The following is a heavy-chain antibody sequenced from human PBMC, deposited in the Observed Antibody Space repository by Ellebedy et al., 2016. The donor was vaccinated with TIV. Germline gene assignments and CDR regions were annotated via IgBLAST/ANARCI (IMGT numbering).Heavy chain of an antibody. CDR2: IYYSGST. D-gene: IGHD5-18*01. CDR1: GGSISSGDYY. CDR3: ARDTVTAMVDNIGFDP. J-gene: IGHJ5*02. Sequence: SETLSLTCTVSGGSISSGDYYWSWVRQPPGKGLEWIGFIYYSGSTYYNPSLKSRVTISVDTSKNQFSLKLSSVTAADTAVYYCARDTVTAMVDNIGFDPWGQGTLVTVSS. V-gene: IGHV4-30-4*01.